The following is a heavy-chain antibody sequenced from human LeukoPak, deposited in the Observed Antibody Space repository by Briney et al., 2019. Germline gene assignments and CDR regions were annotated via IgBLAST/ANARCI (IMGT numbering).Heavy chain of an antibody. V-gene: IGHV1-24*01. Sequence: ASVKVSCMLSGYTLTELSMHWVRQAPGKELEWMGGFDPEDGETIYAQKFQGRVTMTEDTSTDTAYMELSSLRSEDTAVYYCATTPPYYYDSSGPYRPYDYWGQGTLVTVSS. CDR1: GYTLTELS. CDR2: FDPEDGET. CDR3: ATTPPYYYDSSGPYRPYDY. D-gene: IGHD3-22*01. J-gene: IGHJ4*02.